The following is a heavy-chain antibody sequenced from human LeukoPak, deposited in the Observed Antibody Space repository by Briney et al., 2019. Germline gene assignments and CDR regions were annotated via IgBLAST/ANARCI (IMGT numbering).Heavy chain of an antibody. V-gene: IGHV4-38-2*02. J-gene: IGHJ6*03. CDR3: ARIGGAAYYYYYYYMDV. D-gene: IGHD2-15*01. CDR2: IYHSGTT. CDR1: GYSISSGYY. Sequence: SETLSLTCTVSGYSISSGYYWGWIRQPPGKGLEWLGSIYHSGTTYYNPSLTSRLTISLDTSKNQFSLRLTSVTAADTAVYYCARIGGAAYYYYYYYMDVWGKGTTVTVSS.